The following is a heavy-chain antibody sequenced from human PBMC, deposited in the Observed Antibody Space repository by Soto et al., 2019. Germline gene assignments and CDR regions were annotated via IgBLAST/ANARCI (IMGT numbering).Heavy chain of an antibody. D-gene: IGHD3-22*01. CDR2: TYYRSKWYN. Sequence: SQTLSLTCAVSGDSVSSNSAAWNWIRQSPSRGLEWLGRTYYRSKWYNDYAVSVKSRITINPDTSKNQFSLQLNSVTPEDTAVYYCAKTTGDYYDSSGYCWGQGTLVTVYS. CDR3: AKTTGDYYDSSGYC. V-gene: IGHV6-1*01. CDR1: GDSVSSNSAA. J-gene: IGHJ4*02.